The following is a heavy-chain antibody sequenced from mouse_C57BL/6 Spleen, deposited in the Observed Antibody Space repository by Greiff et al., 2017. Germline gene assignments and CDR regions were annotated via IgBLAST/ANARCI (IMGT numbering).Heavy chain of an antibody. Sequence: VKLMESGPELVKPGASVKISCKASGYAFSSSWLNWVKQRPGKGLEWIGRIYPGDGDTNYNGKFKGKATLTADKSSSTAYMQLSSLTSEDSAVYFCARKGSNGETYWYFDVWGTGTTVTVSS. D-gene: IGHD2-5*01. CDR2: IYPGDGDT. CDR3: ARKGSNGETYWYFDV. J-gene: IGHJ1*03. V-gene: IGHV1-82*01. CDR1: GYAFSSSW.